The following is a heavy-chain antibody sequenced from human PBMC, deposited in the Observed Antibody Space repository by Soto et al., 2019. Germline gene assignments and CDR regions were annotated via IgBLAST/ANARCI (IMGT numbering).Heavy chain of an antibody. V-gene: IGHV1-18*01. Sequence: ASVKVSCKASGYTFTSYGISWVRQAPGQGLEWMGWISAYNGNTNYAQTLQGRVTMTTDTSTSTAYMELRSLRSDDTAVYYCAMYYYDSSGYYYFDYWGQGTLVTVSS. CDR1: GYTFTSYG. D-gene: IGHD3-22*01. J-gene: IGHJ4*02. CDR3: AMYYYDSSGYYYFDY. CDR2: ISAYNGNT.